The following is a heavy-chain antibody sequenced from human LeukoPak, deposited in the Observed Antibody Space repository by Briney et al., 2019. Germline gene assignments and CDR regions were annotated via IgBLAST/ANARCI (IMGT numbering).Heavy chain of an antibody. D-gene: IGHD2-15*01. CDR1: GFTFCDFG. Sequence: GGSLRLSCTASGFTFCDFGLNWFRQAPGKGLEWVAFIRSKGHGETTEYAASVEGRFTISRDDSRNIGHLQMNSLKPEDTAVYFCTCRSVVFTRDSGDPPGFDYWGQGTLVTVSS. J-gene: IGHJ4*02. CDR3: TCRSVVFTRDSGDPPGFDY. V-gene: IGHV3-49*03. CDR2: IRSKGHGETT.